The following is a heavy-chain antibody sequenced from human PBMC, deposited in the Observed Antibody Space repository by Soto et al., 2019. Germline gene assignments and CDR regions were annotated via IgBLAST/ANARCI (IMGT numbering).Heavy chain of an antibody. J-gene: IGHJ3*02. CDR2: MSHSGGT. Sequence: QVQLQQWGAGLLKPSETLSLTCAVFGGSVNSGNYYWSWIRQPPGKGLEWIGEMSHSGGTHFNPSHKPRVTISVETAKNQSSLKMSSVTAADTALYYCARVERGTATTVVDAFDIWGPGTMVTVSS. D-gene: IGHD1-1*01. CDR1: GGSVNSGNYY. CDR3: ARVERGTATTVVDAFDI. V-gene: IGHV4-34*01.